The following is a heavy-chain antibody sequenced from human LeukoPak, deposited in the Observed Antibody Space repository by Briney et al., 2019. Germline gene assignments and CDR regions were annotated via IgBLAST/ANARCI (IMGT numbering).Heavy chain of an antibody. J-gene: IGHJ4*02. D-gene: IGHD3-10*01. Sequence: SETLSLTCAVSGYSITSSSWWGWIRQPPGKGLEWIRYIYHSGTTYYNPSLQSRVTMSVDTSKNQVSLKLSSVTAVDTAVYYCARKENVYYYFDYWGQGTLVTVSS. V-gene: IGHV4-28*01. CDR1: GYSITSSSW. CDR3: ARKENVYYYFDY. CDR2: IYHSGTT.